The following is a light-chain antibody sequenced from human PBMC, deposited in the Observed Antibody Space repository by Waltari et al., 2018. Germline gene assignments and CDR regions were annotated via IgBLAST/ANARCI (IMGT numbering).Light chain of an antibody. Sequence: EIVFTQSPAPLSLSPGARATLSCRASQNVNEYLAWYQQIPGQAPRLLIYDASNRATGIPARFSGSGSGTDFTLTISSLEPEDFAIYYCHVRSNWPPVTFGGGTKVEIK. CDR2: DAS. CDR3: HVRSNWPPVT. CDR1: QNVNEY. V-gene: IGKV3-11*01. J-gene: IGKJ4*01.